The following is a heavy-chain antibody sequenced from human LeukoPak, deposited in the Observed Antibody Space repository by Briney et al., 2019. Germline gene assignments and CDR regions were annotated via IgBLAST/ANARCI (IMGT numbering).Heavy chain of an antibody. V-gene: IGHV3-64*01. CDR1: GFTFSNCP. D-gene: IGHD6-13*01. Sequence: GGSLRLSCAASGFTFSNCPMHWVGQAPGKGLEYVSAISPDGGTTYYANSVKGRFTMSRDNSKNMLFLQMGSLRPEDMAIYYCAREIYTFSSSSLDFWGQGTLVTVSS. CDR3: AREIYTFSSSSLDF. CDR2: ISPDGGTT. J-gene: IGHJ4*02.